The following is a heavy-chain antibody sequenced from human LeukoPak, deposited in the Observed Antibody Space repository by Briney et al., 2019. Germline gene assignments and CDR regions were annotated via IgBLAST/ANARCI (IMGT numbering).Heavy chain of an antibody. CDR2: IYYTGST. V-gene: IGHV4-39*01. CDR1: GASLSTSPYY. J-gene: IGHJ4*02. Sequence: PSETLSLTCSVSGASLSTSPYYWGWIRQPPGKGLEWIGNIYYTGSTYYNVSLNSRVTISIDTSKNLFSLRLNSMTAADTAVYYCARGGYGVVIMPFDYWGQGTLVTVSS. CDR3: ARGGYGVVIMPFDY. D-gene: IGHD3-3*01.